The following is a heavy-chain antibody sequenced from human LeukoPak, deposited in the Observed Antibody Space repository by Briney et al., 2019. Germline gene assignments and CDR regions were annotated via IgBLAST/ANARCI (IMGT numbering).Heavy chain of an antibody. J-gene: IGHJ4*02. CDR2: INPNSGGT. D-gene: IGHD3-3*01. CDR3: ARVRYTVLRPDY. Sequence: ASVKVSCKASGYTFTGYYMHWVRQAPGQGLEWMGWINPNSGGTNYAQKFQGRVTMTRYTSISTAYMELSRLRSDDTAVYYCARVRYTVLRPDYWGQGTLVTVSS. V-gene: IGHV1-2*02. CDR1: GYTFTGYY.